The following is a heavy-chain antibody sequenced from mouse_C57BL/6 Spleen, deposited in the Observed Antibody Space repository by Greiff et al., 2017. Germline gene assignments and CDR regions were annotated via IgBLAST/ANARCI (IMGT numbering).Heavy chain of an antibody. Sequence: VQLQQSGPGLVKPSPSLSLTCSVTGYSITSGYYWNWIRQFPGNKLEWMGYISYDGSNNYNPSLKNRISITRDTSKNQFFLKLNSVTTEDTATYYCARGTAYWYFDVWGTGTTVTVSS. V-gene: IGHV3-6*01. CDR3: ARGTAYWYFDV. CDR1: GYSITSGYY. CDR2: ISYDGSN. J-gene: IGHJ1*03.